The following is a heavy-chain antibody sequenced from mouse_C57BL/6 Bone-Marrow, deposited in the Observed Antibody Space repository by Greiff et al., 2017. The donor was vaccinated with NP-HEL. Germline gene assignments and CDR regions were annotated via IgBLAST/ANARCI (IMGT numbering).Heavy chain of an antibody. Sequence: QVQLMQSGAELARPGASVKLSCQASGYTFTSYGLSWVKQRTGQGLEWIAEIYPRSGNTYYNEKFKGKATLTADKSSSTAYMELRSLTSEDSAVYSSGRKPRKDYGSSYRYCDVWGRGKTVSVTA. CDR3: GRKPRKDYGSSYRYCDV. J-gene: IGHJ1*03. D-gene: IGHD1-1*01. CDR1: GYTFTSYG. CDR2: IYPRSGNT. V-gene: IGHV1-81*01.